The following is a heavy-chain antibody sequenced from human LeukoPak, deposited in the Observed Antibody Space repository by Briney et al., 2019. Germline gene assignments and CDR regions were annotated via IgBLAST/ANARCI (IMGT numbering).Heavy chain of an antibody. Sequence: ASVKVSCKASGYTFTSYGIGWVRQAPGQGLEWMGWINPNSGGTNSAQKFQGRVTMTRDTSISTAYMELSGLRSDDTAVYYCARGYYDSNGWQYFQHWGQGTLVTVSS. D-gene: IGHD3-22*01. V-gene: IGHV1-2*02. J-gene: IGHJ1*01. CDR2: INPNSGGT. CDR3: ARGYYDSNGWQYFQH. CDR1: GYTFTSYG.